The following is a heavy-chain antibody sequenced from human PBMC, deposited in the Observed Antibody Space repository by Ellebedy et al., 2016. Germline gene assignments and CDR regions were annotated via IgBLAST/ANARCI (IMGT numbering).Heavy chain of an antibody. CDR2: ITWNSGSI. V-gene: IGHV3-9*01. J-gene: IGHJ4*02. Sequence: LSLTCVVSGFSVSSNYLSWVRQAPGKGLEWVSGITWNSGSIVYADSVKGRFTISRDNAKKYLFLQMNSLRPEDTAFYYCAKGAFSGSPFYFDYWGQGVLVTVSS. D-gene: IGHD1-26*01. CDR3: AKGAFSGSPFYFDY. CDR1: GFSVSSNY.